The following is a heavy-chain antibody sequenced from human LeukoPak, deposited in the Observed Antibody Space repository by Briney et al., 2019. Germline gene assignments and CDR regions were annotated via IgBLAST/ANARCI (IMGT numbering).Heavy chain of an antibody. D-gene: IGHD1-26*01. Sequence: SETLSLTCTVSGGSTTSSSYYWAWIRQPPGKGPEWIADVYYTGKTYYNPSLRSRLTISLDTSKNQFSLRVTSVTATDTAVYYCARRPGSRTNWFDPWGQGTLVIVS. CDR3: ARRPGSRTNWFDP. CDR2: VYYTGKT. CDR1: GGSTTSSSYY. V-gene: IGHV4-39*01. J-gene: IGHJ5*02.